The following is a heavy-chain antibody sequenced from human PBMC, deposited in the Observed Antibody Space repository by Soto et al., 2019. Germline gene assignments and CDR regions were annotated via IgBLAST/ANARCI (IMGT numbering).Heavy chain of an antibody. D-gene: IGHD3-22*01. V-gene: IGHV5-51*01. Sequence: GESLKISCKGSGYSFTSYWIGWVRQMPGKGLEWMGIIYPGDSDTRYSPSFQGQVNISADKSISTAYLQWSSLKASDTAMYYCARLPYYYDSSGYYYYGMAVRGQGTTVTVSS. CDR3: ARLPYYYDSSGYYYYGMAV. J-gene: IGHJ6*02. CDR2: IYPGDSDT. CDR1: GYSFTSYW.